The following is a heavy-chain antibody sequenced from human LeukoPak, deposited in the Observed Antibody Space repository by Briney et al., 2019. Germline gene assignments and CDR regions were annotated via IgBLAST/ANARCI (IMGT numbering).Heavy chain of an antibody. J-gene: IGHJ4*02. CDR1: GHIFTTYW. V-gene: IGHV5-10-1*01. CDR3: ARHSESYASSDY. D-gene: IGHD3-16*01. Sequence: PGESLKISCKASGHIFTTYWISWVRQMPGKGLEWMGKIDPSDSYINYNSSFQGHVTISADKSISTAYLQWSSLQASDTAIYYCARHSESYASSDYWGQGTLVTVSS. CDR2: IDPSDSYI.